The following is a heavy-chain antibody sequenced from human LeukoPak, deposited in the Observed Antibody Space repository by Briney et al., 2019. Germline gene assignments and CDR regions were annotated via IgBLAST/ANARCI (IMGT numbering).Heavy chain of an antibody. Sequence: SETLSLTCTVSGGSISSSSYYWGWIRQPPGKGLEWIGSIYYSGSTYYNPSLKSRVTISVDTSKNQFSLKLSSVTAADTAVYYCARGVRYFAWARQYYFDYWGQGTLVTVSS. CDR3: ARGVRYFAWARQYYFDY. D-gene: IGHD3-9*01. J-gene: IGHJ4*02. CDR1: GGSISSSSYY. CDR2: IYYSGST. V-gene: IGHV4-39*01.